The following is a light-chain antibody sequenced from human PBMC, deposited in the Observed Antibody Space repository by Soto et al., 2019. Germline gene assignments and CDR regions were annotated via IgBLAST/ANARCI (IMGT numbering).Light chain of an antibody. J-gene: IGLJ3*02. CDR1: SGLSSYA. Sequence: QLVLTQSPSASASLGASVKLTCTLSSGLSSYAIAWHQQHPEKGPRYLMKLTSDGSHTKGDGIPDRFSGSSSGAERYLTISSLQSDDEADYYCQTWGTGIRVFGGGTKLTVL. V-gene: IGLV4-69*01. CDR2: LTSDGSH. CDR3: QTWGTGIRV.